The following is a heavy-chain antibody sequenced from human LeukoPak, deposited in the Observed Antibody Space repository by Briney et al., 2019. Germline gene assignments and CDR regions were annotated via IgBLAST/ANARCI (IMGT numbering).Heavy chain of an antibody. V-gene: IGHV3-66*04. Sequence: PGGSLRLSCAASGFTVSSYCMSWVRQAPGKGLEWVSIIYSSGGTYYADSARGRFTISRDSFKNTLYLQMNSLRAEDTAVYYCARPRSTVGVTGLDCWGQGTLVTVSA. CDR2: IYSSGGT. J-gene: IGHJ4*02. CDR1: GFTVSSYC. D-gene: IGHD1-26*01. CDR3: ARPRSTVGVTGLDC.